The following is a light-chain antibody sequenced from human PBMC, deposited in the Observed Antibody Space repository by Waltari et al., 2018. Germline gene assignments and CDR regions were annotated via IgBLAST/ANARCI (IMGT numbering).Light chain of an antibody. CDR1: QDVGSW. V-gene: IGKV1-12*01. CDR3: QQANSFPFT. CDR2: GAS. Sequence: DIQMTQSPSSVSASVGDRVTITCRATQDVGSWLAWYQQKPGKAPRQLIYGASTLQSGVPSRFSGSGSGTEVTLTISSLQPEDFATYYCQQANSFPFTFGPGTKVDIK. J-gene: IGKJ3*01.